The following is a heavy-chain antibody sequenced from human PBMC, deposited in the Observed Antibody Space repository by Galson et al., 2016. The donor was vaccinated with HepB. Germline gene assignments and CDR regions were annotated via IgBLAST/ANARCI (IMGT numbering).Heavy chain of an antibody. CDR1: GFTFSTYA. CDR3: ARGRLMRYDLLSSYHIKTGKLFDP. CDR2: ISFDGSNK. Sequence: SLRLSCAASGFTFSTYAMHWVRQAPGKGLEWVAGISFDGSNKYYADSVKGRFTISRDNSKNTLYLQMNSLRVEDTAVYYCARGRLMRYDLLSSYHIKTGKLFDPWGQGTLVTVSS. V-gene: IGHV3-30-3*01. J-gene: IGHJ5*02. D-gene: IGHD3-3*01.